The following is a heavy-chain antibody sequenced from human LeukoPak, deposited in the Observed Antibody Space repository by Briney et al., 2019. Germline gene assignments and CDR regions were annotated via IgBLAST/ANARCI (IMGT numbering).Heavy chain of an antibody. CDR3: ARDPDSSGPSHFDY. CDR1: GFTFSSYA. Sequence: GGSLRLSCAASGFTFSSYAMHWVRQAPGKGLEWVAVISYDGSNKYYADSVEGRFTISRDNSKNTLYLQMNSLRAEDTAVYYCARDPDSSGPSHFDYWGQGTLVTVSS. V-gene: IGHV3-30-3*01. CDR2: ISYDGSNK. D-gene: IGHD3-22*01. J-gene: IGHJ4*02.